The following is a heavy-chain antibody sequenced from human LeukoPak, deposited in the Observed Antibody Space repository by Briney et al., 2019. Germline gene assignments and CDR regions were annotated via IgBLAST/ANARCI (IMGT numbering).Heavy chain of an antibody. Sequence: PGGSLRLSCAASGFTFSSYEMNWVRQAPGKGLEWVSYISRSGITMYYADSVKGRFTISRDNAKNSLYLQMNSLRAEDTAVYYCARDDKGLGWNFDYWGQGTLVTVSS. CDR1: GFTFSSYE. V-gene: IGHV3-48*03. D-gene: IGHD3-16*01. J-gene: IGHJ4*02. CDR3: ARDDKGLGWNFDY. CDR2: ISRSGITM.